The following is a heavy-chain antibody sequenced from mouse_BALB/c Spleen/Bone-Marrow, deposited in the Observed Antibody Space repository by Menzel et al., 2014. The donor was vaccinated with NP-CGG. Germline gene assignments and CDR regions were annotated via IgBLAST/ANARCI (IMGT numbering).Heavy chain of an antibody. Sequence: LQQSGSELVRPGASVKLSCKASGYIFTSYWMHWMKQRPGQGLEWIGNIYPDSGSTNYAEKFKNKATLTVDTSSSTAYMQLSSLTSEDSVVYYCTRVNEYGRAWFAYWGQGTLVTVSA. CDR1: GYIFTSYW. V-gene: IGHV1S22*01. CDR3: TRVNEYGRAWFAY. D-gene: IGHD5-1*01. CDR2: IYPDSGST. J-gene: IGHJ3*01.